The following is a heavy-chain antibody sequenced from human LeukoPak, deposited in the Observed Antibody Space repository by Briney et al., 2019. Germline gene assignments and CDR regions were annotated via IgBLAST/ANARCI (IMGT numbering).Heavy chain of an antibody. CDR1: GYTFTSYY. J-gene: IGHJ5*02. Sequence: GASVKVSCKASGYTFTSYYMHWVRQAPGQGLEWMGIINPSGGSTSYAQKFQGRVTMTRDMSTSTVYMELSSLRSEDTAVYYCARDYPSYCSSTSCYTRGFDPWGQGTLVTVSS. CDR2: INPSGGST. D-gene: IGHD2-2*02. CDR3: ARDYPSYCSSTSCYTRGFDP. V-gene: IGHV1-46*01.